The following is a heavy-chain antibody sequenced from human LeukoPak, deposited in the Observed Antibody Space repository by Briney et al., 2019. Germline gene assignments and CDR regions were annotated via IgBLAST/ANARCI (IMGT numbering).Heavy chain of an antibody. CDR1: GYTFTGYY. CDR3: ARKARYSGYENWFDP. V-gene: IGHV1-2*06. J-gene: IGHJ5*02. Sequence: ASVKVSCKASGYTFTGYYMHWVRQAPGQGLEWMGRINPNSGGTNYAQKFQGRVTMTRDTSISTAYMVLSRLRSDDTAVYYCARKARYSGYENWFDPWGQGTLVTVSS. D-gene: IGHD5-12*01. CDR2: INPNSGGT.